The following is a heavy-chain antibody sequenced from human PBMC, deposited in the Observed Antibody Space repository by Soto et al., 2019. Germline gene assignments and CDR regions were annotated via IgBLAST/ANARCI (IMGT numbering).Heavy chain of an antibody. CDR1: GFTFSKYG. CDR2: FGDSGNT. J-gene: IGHJ4*02. D-gene: IGHD2-15*01. Sequence: EVQLLESGGGLVQPGGSLRLSCAASGFTFSKYGMSWVRQAPGKGLEWVSTFGDSGNTYYADSVKGRFTISRDNSKSTLYLQMNSLRAEDTAVYYCARPDSGGRYYFDYWGQGTLVPVSS. CDR3: ARPDSGGRYYFDY. V-gene: IGHV3-23*01.